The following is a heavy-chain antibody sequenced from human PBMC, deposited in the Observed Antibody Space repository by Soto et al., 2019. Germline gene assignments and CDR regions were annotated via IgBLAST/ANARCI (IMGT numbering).Heavy chain of an antibody. CDR1: GGSFSGYY. D-gene: IGHD2-2*02. CDR3: ARVLGYCSSTSCYRIYYYYYGMDV. Sequence: QVQLQQWGAGLLKPSETLSLTCAVYGGSFSGYYWSWIRQPPGKGLEWIGEINHSGSTNYNPSLKSRVTISVDTSKNQFSLKLSSVTAADTAGYYCARVLGYCSSTSCYRIYYYYYGMDVWGQGTTVTVSS. J-gene: IGHJ6*02. CDR2: INHSGST. V-gene: IGHV4-34*01.